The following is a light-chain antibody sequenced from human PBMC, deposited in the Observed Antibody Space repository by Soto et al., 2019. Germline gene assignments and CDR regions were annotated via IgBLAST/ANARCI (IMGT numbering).Light chain of an antibody. J-gene: IGKJ4*01. Sequence: IVLTQSPGTLSLSPGDRATLYCRASQSLTINYIAWYQQKPGQAPRLLIYAASSRATVIPDRFSGSGSGTDFTLTISRLEPEDSAVYYCQQYGNSFGGGTKVEIK. V-gene: IGKV3-20*01. CDR1: QSLTINY. CDR2: AAS. CDR3: QQYGNS.